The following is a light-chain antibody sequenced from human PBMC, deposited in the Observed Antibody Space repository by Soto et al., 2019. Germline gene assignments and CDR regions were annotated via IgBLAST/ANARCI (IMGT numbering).Light chain of an antibody. J-gene: IGLJ3*02. CDR1: SSNIGAHD. CDR2: GNN. V-gene: IGLV1-40*01. Sequence: VLTQPPSVSGAPGQRVTISCTGSSSNIGAHDVHWFQQLPNTAPKLLIYGNNNRPSGVPDRFSGSNSGTSASLAITGLQAEDEAEYYCQSYVSSLSGLLVMFGGGTKVTV. CDR3: QSYVSSLSGLLVM.